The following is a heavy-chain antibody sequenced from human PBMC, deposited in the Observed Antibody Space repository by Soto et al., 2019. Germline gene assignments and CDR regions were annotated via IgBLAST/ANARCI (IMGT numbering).Heavy chain of an antibody. CDR1: GFTFSDYY. CDR2: ISYSATTM. CDR3: ARDTAFISSGLFNP. D-gene: IGHD3-22*01. Sequence: GGSLRLSCAASGFTFSDYYMSWIRQAPGKGLEWISHISYSATTMYYADSVKGRFTISRDNARKSLFLHMNSLRAEDTSVYYCARDTAFISSGLFNPWGQGTLVTVCS. J-gene: IGHJ5*02. V-gene: IGHV3-11*01.